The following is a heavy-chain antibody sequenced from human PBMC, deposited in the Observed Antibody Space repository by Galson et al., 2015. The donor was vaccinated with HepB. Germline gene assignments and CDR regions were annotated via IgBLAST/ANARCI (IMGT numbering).Heavy chain of an antibody. CDR3: ARDHSSSWFDY. CDR1: GFTFSSYW. Sequence: SLRLSCAASGFTFSSYWMSWVRQAPGKGLGWVANIKQDGSEKYYVDSVKGRLTISRDNAKNSLYLQMNSLRAEDSAVYYCARDHSSSWFDYWGQGTLVTVSS. D-gene: IGHD6-13*01. J-gene: IGHJ4*02. CDR2: IKQDGSEK. V-gene: IGHV3-7*03.